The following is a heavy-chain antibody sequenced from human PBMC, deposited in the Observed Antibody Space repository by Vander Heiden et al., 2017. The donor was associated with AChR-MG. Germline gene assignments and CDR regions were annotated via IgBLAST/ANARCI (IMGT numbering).Heavy chain of an antibody. CDR2: IIPIFGTD. J-gene: IGHJ6*02. CDR3: ARGTIYFIDGSCYTNARMDV. D-gene: IGHD2-15*01. V-gene: IGHV1-69*01. CDR1: GGTFSSYA. Sequence: QVQLVQSGAEVKKPGSSVKVSCKASGGTFSSYAISWVRQAPGQGLEWMGGIIPIFGTDNYAQKLKGRVTITADESTSTAYMERSRMRSEETAVYYCARGTIYFIDGSCYTNARMDVWGQGTTVTVSS.